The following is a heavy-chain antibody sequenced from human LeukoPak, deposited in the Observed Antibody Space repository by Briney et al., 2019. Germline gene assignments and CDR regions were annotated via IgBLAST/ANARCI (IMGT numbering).Heavy chain of an antibody. D-gene: IGHD2-21*02. V-gene: IGHV4-59*01. CDR3: AGRTAATTRPFDY. J-gene: IGHJ4*02. CDR2: FYYTGST. CDR1: GVSIDSYH. Sequence: SETLSLTCSVSGVSIDSYHWSWIRQPPGKGLEWIGYFYYTGSTNYSPSFEGRVTISEDTSKNQISLRLTSVTAADTAVYYCAGRTAATTRPFDYWGQGTLDTVSS.